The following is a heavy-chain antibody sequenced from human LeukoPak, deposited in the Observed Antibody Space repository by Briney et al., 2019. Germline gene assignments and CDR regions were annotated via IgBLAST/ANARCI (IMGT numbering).Heavy chain of an antibody. D-gene: IGHD3-10*01. Sequence: SVKVSCKASGYTFTSYGISWVRQAPGQGLEWMGGIIPIFGTANYAQKFQGRVTITADESTSTAYMELSSLRSEDTAVYYCARVETYYYGSGSPEAFDIWGQGTMVTVSS. J-gene: IGHJ3*02. CDR3: ARVETYYYGSGSPEAFDI. CDR2: IIPIFGTA. CDR1: GYTFTSYG. V-gene: IGHV1-69*13.